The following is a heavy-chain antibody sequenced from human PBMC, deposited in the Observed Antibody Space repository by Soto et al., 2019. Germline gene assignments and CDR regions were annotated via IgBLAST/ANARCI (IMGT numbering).Heavy chain of an antibody. CDR3: AHRGYGDYPRDNWFDP. J-gene: IGHJ5*02. CDR2: IYWNDDK. Sequence: LVNPTQALTLTCSFSGFSLSTGGRGVGWIRQPPGKALEWLALIYWNDDKRFSPSLRSRLTITKDTSKNQVVLTMTNVDPADTAIYYCAHRGYGDYPRDNWFDPWGQGTLVTVSS. V-gene: IGHV2-5*01. CDR1: GFSLSTGGRG. D-gene: IGHD4-17*01.